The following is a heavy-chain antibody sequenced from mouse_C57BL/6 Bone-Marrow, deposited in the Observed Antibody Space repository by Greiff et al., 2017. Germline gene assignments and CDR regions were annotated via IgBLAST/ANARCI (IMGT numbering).Heavy chain of an antibody. V-gene: IGHV1-81*01. CDR1: GYTFTSYG. CDR3: ARSEVLLEFVAY. Sequence: VQLQQSGAELARPGASVKLSCKASGYTFTSYGISWVKQRTGQGLEWIGEIYPRSGNTYYNEKFKGKATLTADKSSSTAYMELRNLTSEDSAVYFCARSEVLLEFVAYWGQGTRVTVSA. CDR2: IYPRSGNT. D-gene: IGHD1-1*01. J-gene: IGHJ3*01.